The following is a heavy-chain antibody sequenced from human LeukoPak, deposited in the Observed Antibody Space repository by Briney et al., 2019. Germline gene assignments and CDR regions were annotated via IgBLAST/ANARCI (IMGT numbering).Heavy chain of an antibody. J-gene: IGHJ4*02. D-gene: IGHD1-26*01. CDR1: GYSFTSYW. CDR3: ARCEWELLPMRGDY. V-gene: IGHV5-51*01. CDR2: FYPGESDT. Sequence: GESLKISWKGSGYSFTSYWIAWVPQIPGKGLEWMGIFYPGESDTRYSPSLQGHVTIPADKSISTAYLKWSSLKAWDTAMFYCARCEWELLPMRGDYWGQGTLVTVSS.